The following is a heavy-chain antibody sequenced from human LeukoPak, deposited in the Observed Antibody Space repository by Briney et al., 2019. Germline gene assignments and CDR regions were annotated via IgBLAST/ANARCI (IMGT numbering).Heavy chain of an antibody. D-gene: IGHD6-19*01. CDR3: ARAVAVAGRTNAFDY. CDR1: GFTVSSNY. Sequence: GGSLRLSCAASGFTVSSNYMSWVRQAPGKGLEWVSSISSSSSYIYYADSVKGRFTISRDNAKNSLYLQMNSLRAEDTAVYYCARAVAVAGRTNAFDYWGQGTLVTVSS. V-gene: IGHV3-21*01. CDR2: ISSSSSYI. J-gene: IGHJ4*02.